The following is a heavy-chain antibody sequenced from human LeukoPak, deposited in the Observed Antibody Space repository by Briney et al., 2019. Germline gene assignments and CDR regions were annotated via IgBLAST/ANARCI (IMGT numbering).Heavy chain of an antibody. D-gene: IGHD5-12*01. CDR2: IYYSGST. J-gene: IGHJ4*02. V-gene: IGHV4-59*01. CDR1: GGSISTYY. CDR3: ARVDSGYDYFDY. Sequence: SETLSLTCTVSGGSISTYYGNWIRQAPGKGLEWIGYIYYSGSTNYNPSLKSRVTISVDTSKNQFSLKLSSVTAADTAVYYCARVDSGYDYFDYWGQGTLVTVSS.